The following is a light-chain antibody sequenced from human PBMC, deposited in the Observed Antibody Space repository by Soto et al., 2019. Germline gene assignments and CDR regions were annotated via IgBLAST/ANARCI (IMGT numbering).Light chain of an antibody. J-gene: IGKJ3*01. Sequence: DIQMTQSPSSLSASVGDRVTITCQASDDISNYLNWYQQKPGKAPKVLIYDASHLESGVPSRFSGGGPGTEFTFPISTPLAEDIATYYGQHYANLPLTFGPGTKVDI. CDR1: DDISNY. CDR3: QHYANLPLT. CDR2: DAS. V-gene: IGKV1-33*01.